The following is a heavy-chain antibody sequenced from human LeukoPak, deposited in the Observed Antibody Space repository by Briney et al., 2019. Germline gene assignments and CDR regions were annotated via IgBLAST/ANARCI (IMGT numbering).Heavy chain of an antibody. CDR1: GYTFTNYG. D-gene: IGHD1-26*01. J-gene: IGHJ4*02. V-gene: IGHV1-18*01. CDR3: ARDLVDGVGAPGAY. CDR2: INTYNGNT. Sequence: ASVKVSCKASGYTFTNYGITWMRHAPGQGLEWMGWINTYNGNTNYAQKLQGRVTITTDTSTSTAYMELRSLRSDDTAVFYCARDLVDGVGAPGAYWGQGALVTVSS.